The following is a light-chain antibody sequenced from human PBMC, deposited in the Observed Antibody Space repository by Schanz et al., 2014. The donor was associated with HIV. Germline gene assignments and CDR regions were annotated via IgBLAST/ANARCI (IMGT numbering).Light chain of an antibody. Sequence: QSVLTQPPSVSGAPGQRVTISCTGSSSNIGAGYDAHWYQQFPGTAPKLLIYDNGRRASGIPDRFSASKSGTSASLAITGLQAEDEADYYCQSYDSGLSGILFGGGTKLTVL. J-gene: IGLJ2*01. V-gene: IGLV1-40*01. CDR1: SSNIGAGYD. CDR3: QSYDSGLSGIL. CDR2: DNG.